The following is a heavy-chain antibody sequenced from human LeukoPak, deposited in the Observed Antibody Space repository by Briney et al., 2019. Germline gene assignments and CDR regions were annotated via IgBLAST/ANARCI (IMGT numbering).Heavy chain of an antibody. CDR3: ARATYDSSAVDAFDI. V-gene: IGHV3-11*01. CDR1: GFTFRDYF. J-gene: IGHJ3*02. CDR2: TNTAGNTI. Sequence: GGSLRLSCAASGFTFRDYFTSWIRQAPGKGLEWVAYTNTAGNTIYYADSMKGRFTISRDNAKNSLYLQMNTLGAEDTAVYYCARATYDSSAVDAFDIWGQGTMVTVSP. D-gene: IGHD3-22*01.